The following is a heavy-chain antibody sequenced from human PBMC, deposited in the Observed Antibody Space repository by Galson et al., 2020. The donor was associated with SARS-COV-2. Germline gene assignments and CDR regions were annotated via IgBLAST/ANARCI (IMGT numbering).Heavy chain of an antibody. J-gene: IGHJ4*01. CDR1: GGSMNIYY. Sequence: ASETLSLTCTVSGGSMNIYYWSWIRQSPERGLEWIGYLYYRVKTKYNPSLESRVTISVDTSKNQFSLKLSSVTAADTALYYCARLPVVRGVDYWGHGIQVTVSS. CDR3: ARLPVVRGVDY. D-gene: IGHD3-10*01. V-gene: IGHV4-59*01. CDR2: LYYRVKT.